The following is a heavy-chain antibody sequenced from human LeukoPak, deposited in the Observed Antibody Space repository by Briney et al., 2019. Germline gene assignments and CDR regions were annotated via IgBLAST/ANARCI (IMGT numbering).Heavy chain of an antibody. Sequence: GSSVKVSCRASGGTFSSYAISWVRQAPGQGLEWMGGIIPIFGTANYAQKFQGRVTITADESTSTAYMELSSLRSEDTAVYYCARKYIGYCSSTSCGGSPFDYWGQGTLATVSS. D-gene: IGHD2-2*01. CDR3: ARKYIGYCSSTSCGGSPFDY. J-gene: IGHJ4*02. CDR1: GGTFSSYA. CDR2: IIPIFGTA. V-gene: IGHV1-69*01.